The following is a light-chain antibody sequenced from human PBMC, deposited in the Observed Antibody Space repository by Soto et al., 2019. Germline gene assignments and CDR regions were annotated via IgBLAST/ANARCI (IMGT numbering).Light chain of an antibody. CDR1: ESIRTW. CDR3: QQSYSTPRT. J-gene: IGKJ1*01. V-gene: IGKV1-39*01. Sequence: DIQMTQSPSTLSASIGDRVTITCRASESIRTWLAWYQHKPGKAPKLLIYAASSLQSGVPSRFSGSGSGTDFTLTISSLQPEDFATYYCQQSYSTPRTFGQGTKVDIK. CDR2: AAS.